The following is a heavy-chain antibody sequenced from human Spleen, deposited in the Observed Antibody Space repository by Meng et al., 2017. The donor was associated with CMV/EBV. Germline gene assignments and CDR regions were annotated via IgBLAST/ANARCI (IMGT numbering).Heavy chain of an antibody. CDR2: ISYDGSNK. Sequence: GESLKISCAASGFTFSSYAMHWVRQAPGKGLEWVAVISYDGSNKYYADSVKGRFTISRDNSKNTLYLQMNSLRAEDTAVYYCARVCAPGLWSGSLYYYYYGMDVWGQGTTVTVSS. J-gene: IGHJ6*02. D-gene: IGHD3-3*01. V-gene: IGHV3-30-3*01. CDR3: ARVCAPGLWSGSLYYYYYGMDV. CDR1: GFTFSSYA.